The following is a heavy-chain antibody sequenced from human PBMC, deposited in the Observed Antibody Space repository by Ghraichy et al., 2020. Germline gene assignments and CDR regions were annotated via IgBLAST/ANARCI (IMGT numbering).Heavy chain of an antibody. V-gene: IGHV3-20*04. CDR1: GFTFDDYG. D-gene: IGHD3-22*01. J-gene: IGHJ4*02. CDR2: INWNGGSI. CDR3: ARDRSSGYYYGEDY. Sequence: GESLNISCAASGFTFDDYGMNWVRQVPGKGLEWVSGINWNGGSIGYADSVEGRFTISRDNAKNSLYLQMNSLRVEDTALYYCARDRSSGYYYGEDYWGQGTQVTVSS.